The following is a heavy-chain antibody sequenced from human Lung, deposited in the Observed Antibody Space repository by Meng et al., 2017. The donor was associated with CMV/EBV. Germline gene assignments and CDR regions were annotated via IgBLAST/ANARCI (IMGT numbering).Heavy chain of an antibody. Sequence: SCTVSGGSISTYYWNWLRQLPGKGLEWIGYISNSGSTDYNPSLKSRVTISVDTSKNQFSLKLTSVTSADTAVYYCARFDMDVEGYYGMDVGGQGTXVTVSS. CDR1: GGSISTYY. V-gene: IGHV4-59*01. D-gene: IGHD2-15*01. CDR3: ARFDMDVEGYYGMDV. CDR2: ISNSGST. J-gene: IGHJ6*02.